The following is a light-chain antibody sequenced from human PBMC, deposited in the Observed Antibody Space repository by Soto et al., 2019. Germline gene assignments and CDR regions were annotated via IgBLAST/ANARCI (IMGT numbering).Light chain of an antibody. Sequence: EIVLTQSPGTLSLSPGERATLSCRASQSVGSSYLAWYQHKPGQAPRLLIYGASNRATGIPDRFSGSGSGTDFTLTISRLETEDFAVYYCQQCGSSPWTFGQGTKVEIK. CDR3: QQCGSSPWT. CDR1: QSVGSSY. V-gene: IGKV3-20*01. J-gene: IGKJ1*01. CDR2: GAS.